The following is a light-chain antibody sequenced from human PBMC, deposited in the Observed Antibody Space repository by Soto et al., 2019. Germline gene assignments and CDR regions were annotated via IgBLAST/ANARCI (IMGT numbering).Light chain of an antibody. CDR3: QQYNNSLWT. Sequence: EVVMTQSPATLSVSPGERATLSCRASQSVNSNLAWYQQKPGQAPRLLIHGASTRATGIPARFSGSGFGTECSLTISSLQSEDFEIYYCQQYNNSLWTFGQGTKVEIK. J-gene: IGKJ1*01. V-gene: IGKV3-15*01. CDR1: QSVNSN. CDR2: GAS.